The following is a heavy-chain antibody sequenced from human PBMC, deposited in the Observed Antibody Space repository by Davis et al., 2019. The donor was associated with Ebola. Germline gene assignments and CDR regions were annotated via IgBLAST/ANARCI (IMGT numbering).Heavy chain of an antibody. Sequence: PGGSLRLSCETSGFSFDDHTMHWVRQVPGKGPEWVALINGPGTSTYYGDSVRGRLTISRDNGNNSLYLQLTRLRTQDTALYYCVKDAEAWSSGRLDSWGQGVLVTVSS. CDR2: INGPGTST. J-gene: IGHJ5*01. CDR1: GFSFDDHT. CDR3: VKDAEAWSSGRLDS. V-gene: IGHV3-43*02. D-gene: IGHD1-26*01.